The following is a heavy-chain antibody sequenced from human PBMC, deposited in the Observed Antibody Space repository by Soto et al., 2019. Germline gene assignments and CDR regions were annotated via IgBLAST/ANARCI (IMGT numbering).Heavy chain of an antibody. D-gene: IGHD6-13*01. J-gene: IGHJ4*02. CDR2: IYYSGIT. Sequence: SETLSLTCTVSGGSISSYYWSWIRQPPGKGLEWIGYIYYSGITNYNPSLKSRVTISIDTSKNHFSLKLTSVTAADTALYNGVRYSRTAAAGFDYWGQGARVTVS. CDR1: GGSISSYY. V-gene: IGHV4-59*01. CDR3: VRYSRTAAAGFDY.